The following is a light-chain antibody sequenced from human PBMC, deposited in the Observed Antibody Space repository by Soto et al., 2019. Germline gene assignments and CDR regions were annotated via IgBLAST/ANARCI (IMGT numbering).Light chain of an antibody. Sequence: EIVMTQSPATLSVSPGERATLSCRASQSLSSSYLAWYQQKPGQAPRLLIYGASSRATGIPDRFSGSGSGTDFTLTISSLEPEDSAVYYCQQRSNWPLTFGPGTKVDI. CDR1: QSLSSSY. J-gene: IGKJ3*01. V-gene: IGKV3D-20*02. CDR2: GAS. CDR3: QQRSNWPLT.